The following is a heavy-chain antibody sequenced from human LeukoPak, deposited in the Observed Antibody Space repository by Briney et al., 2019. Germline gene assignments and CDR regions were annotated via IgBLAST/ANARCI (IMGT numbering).Heavy chain of an antibody. J-gene: IGHJ5*02. CDR3: ARDGRPYGSGLRLWYNWFDP. Sequence: PGGSLRLSCAASGFTFSSYAMHWVRQAPGKGLEWVAVISYDGSNKYYADSVKGRFTISRDNSKNTLYLQMNSLRAEDTAVYYCARDGRPYGSGLRLWYNWFDPWGQGTLVTVSS. V-gene: IGHV3-30*04. CDR1: GFTFSSYA. CDR2: ISYDGSNK. D-gene: IGHD3-10*01.